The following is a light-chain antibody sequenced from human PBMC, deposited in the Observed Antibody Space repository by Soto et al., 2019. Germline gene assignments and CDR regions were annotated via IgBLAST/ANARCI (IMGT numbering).Light chain of an antibody. CDR1: QSVSSY. J-gene: IGKJ5*01. V-gene: IGKV3-11*01. CDR2: DAS. CDR3: QQRSTSPAGIT. Sequence: EIVLTQSPATLSLSPGERATLSCRASQSVSSYLAWYQQKPGQAPRLLIYDASNRATGIPARFSGSGSGTDFTLTISSLEPEDFAVYYCQQRSTSPAGITFAQGTRLEIK.